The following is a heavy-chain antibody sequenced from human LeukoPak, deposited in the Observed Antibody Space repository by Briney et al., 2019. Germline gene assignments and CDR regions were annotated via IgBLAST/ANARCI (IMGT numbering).Heavy chain of an antibody. CDR1: GFTFSSYA. Sequence: GGSLRLSCAASGFTFSSYAMHWVRQAPGKGLEWVAVIWYDGSNKYYADSVKGRFTISRDNSKNTLYLQMNSLRSDDTAVYYCASVSPPGVDYWGQGTLVTVSS. J-gene: IGHJ4*02. D-gene: IGHD5/OR15-5a*01. CDR2: IWYDGSNK. CDR3: ASVSPPGVDY. V-gene: IGHV3-30*04.